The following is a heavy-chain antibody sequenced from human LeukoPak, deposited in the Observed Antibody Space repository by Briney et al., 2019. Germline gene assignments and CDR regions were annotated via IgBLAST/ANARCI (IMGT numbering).Heavy chain of an antibody. CDR1: GYTLTELS. CDR2: FDPEDGET. CDR3: ATAPRYSSREVRIFDY. D-gene: IGHD6-13*01. Sequence: GASAKVSCKVSGYTLTELSMHWVRQAPGKGLEWMGGFDPEDGETIYAQKFQGRVTMTEDTSTDTAYMELSSLRSEDTAVYYCATAPRYSSREVRIFDYWGQGTLVTVSS. J-gene: IGHJ4*02. V-gene: IGHV1-24*01.